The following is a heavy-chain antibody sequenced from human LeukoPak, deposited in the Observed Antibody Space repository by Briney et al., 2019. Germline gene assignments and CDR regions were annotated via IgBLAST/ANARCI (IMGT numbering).Heavy chain of an antibody. D-gene: IGHD3-10*01. CDR1: GYTFTGYY. J-gene: IGHJ4*02. CDR3: ARGRLWFGELSHFDY. CDR2: INPNSGGT. Sequence: ASVKVSCKASGYTFTGYYMHWVRQAPGQGLEWMGWINPNSGGTNYAQKFQGRVTMTRDTSISTAYMELSRLRSDDTAVHYCARGRLWFGELSHFDYRGQGTLVTVSS. V-gene: IGHV1-2*02.